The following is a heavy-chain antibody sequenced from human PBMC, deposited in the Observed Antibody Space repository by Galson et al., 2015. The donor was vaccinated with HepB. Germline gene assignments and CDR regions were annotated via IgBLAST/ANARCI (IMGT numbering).Heavy chain of an antibody. CDR1: GYTFTGYY. Sequence: SVKVSCKASGYTFTGYYLHWVQQAPGQGLEWMGWINPNSGGTNYAQKFQGWVTMTRDTSISTAYMELSRLRSDDTAVYYCARDRRLGIGAAFDIWGQGTMVTVSS. V-gene: IGHV1-2*04. CDR2: INPNSGGT. D-gene: IGHD7-27*01. CDR3: ARDRRLGIGAAFDI. J-gene: IGHJ3*02.